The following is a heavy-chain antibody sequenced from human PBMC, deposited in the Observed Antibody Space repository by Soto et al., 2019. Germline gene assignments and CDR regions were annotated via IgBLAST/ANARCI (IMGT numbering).Heavy chain of an antibody. D-gene: IGHD5-18*01. CDR1: GYTFTSYA. J-gene: IGHJ4*02. CDR2: INAGNGNT. CDR3: ATGRQLWFFDY. Sequence: GASVKVSCKASGYTFTSYAMHWVRQAPGQRLEWMGWINAGNGNTKYSQKFQGRVTMTEDTSTDTAYMELSSLRSEDTAVYYCATGRQLWFFDYWGQGTLVTVSS. V-gene: IGHV1-3*01.